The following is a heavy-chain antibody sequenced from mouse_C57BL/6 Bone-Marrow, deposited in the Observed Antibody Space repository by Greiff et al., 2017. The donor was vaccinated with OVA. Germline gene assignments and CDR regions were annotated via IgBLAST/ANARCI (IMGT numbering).Heavy chain of an antibody. Sequence: QVHVKQSGAELAKPGASVKLSCKASGYTFTSYWMHWVKQRPGQGLEWIGYINPSSGYTKYNQMFTDKATLTADKSSSTDYMQLRSLTNEDSAVYYWARISPTDYSNYHVLMDYWGQGTTLTVSS. CDR2: INPSSGYT. CDR3: ARISPTDYSNYHVLMDY. V-gene: IGHV1-7*01. J-gene: IGHJ2*01. CDR1: GYTFTSYW. D-gene: IGHD2-5*01.